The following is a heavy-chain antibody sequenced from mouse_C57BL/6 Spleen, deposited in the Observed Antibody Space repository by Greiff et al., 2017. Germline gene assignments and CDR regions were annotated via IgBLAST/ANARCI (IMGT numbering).Heavy chain of an antibody. V-gene: IGHV5-17*01. CDR1: GFTFSDYG. J-gene: IGHJ2*01. CDR3: ARGGITTVEGLLDY. D-gene: IGHD1-1*01. CDR2: ISSGSSTI. Sequence: EVQGVESGGGLVKPGGSLKLSCAASGFTFSDYGMHWVRQAPEKGLEWVAYISSGSSTIYYADTVKGRFTISRDNAKNTLFLQMTSLRSEDTAMYYCARGGITTVEGLLDYWGQGTTLTVSS.